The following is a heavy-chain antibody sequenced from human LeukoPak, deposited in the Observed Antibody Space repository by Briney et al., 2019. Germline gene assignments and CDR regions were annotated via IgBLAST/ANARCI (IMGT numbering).Heavy chain of an antibody. CDR2: IIPIFGTA. Sequence: ASVKVSCKASGGTFSSYAISWVRQAPGQGLEWMGGIIPIFGTANYAQKFQGRVTITADESTSTAYMELNSLRAEDTAVYYCARSRGGVITTYFDYWGQGTLVTVSS. V-gene: IGHV1-69*13. CDR1: GGTFSSYA. J-gene: IGHJ4*02. CDR3: ARSRGGVITTYFDY. D-gene: IGHD3-10*01.